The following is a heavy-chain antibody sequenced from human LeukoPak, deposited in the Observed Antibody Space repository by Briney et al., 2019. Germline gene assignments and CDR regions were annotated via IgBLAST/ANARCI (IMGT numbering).Heavy chain of an antibody. J-gene: IGHJ4*02. D-gene: IGHD4-23*01. V-gene: IGHV3-15*05. CDR3: TSSGSRWDYFDY. CDR1: GFTFNKAW. CDR2: IKTKPEGGTT. Sequence: GGSPRLSCAASGFTFNKAWMIWVRQAPGKGLEWVARIKTKPEGGTTDYAAPVKGRFTISRDDSKNTLYLQMNSLKTEDTAVYYCTSSGSRWDYFDYWGQGTLATVSS.